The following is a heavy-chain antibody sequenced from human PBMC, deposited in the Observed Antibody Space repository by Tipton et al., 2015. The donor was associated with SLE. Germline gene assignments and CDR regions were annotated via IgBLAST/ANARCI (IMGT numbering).Heavy chain of an antibody. V-gene: IGHV4-59*01. CDR1: GGSMSNYY. CDR3: ARDYFGDDLDAFDI. Sequence: TLSLTCTVSGGSMSNYYWSWIRQPPGKGLEWIGYIDYSGSTKYNPSLKSRVTISLDTSTNQFSLRVTSVTAADTAVYYCARDYFGDDLDAFDIWGQGTMVTVSS. J-gene: IGHJ3*02. CDR2: IDYSGST. D-gene: IGHD4-17*01.